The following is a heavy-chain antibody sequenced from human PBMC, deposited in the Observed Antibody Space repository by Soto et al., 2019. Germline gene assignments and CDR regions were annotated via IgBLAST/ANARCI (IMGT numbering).Heavy chain of an antibody. D-gene: IGHD3-22*01. CDR1: GYSFTSYW. CDR3: ASRLYYYDSSGYPDSDAFDI. CDR2: IYPGDSDT. J-gene: IGHJ3*02. V-gene: IGHV5-51*01. Sequence: PGESLKISFKGSGYSFTSYWIGWVRQMPGKGLEWMGIIYPGDSDTRYSPSLQGQVTISADKSISTAYLQWSSLKASDTAMYYCASRLYYYDSSGYPDSDAFDIWGQGTMVTVSS.